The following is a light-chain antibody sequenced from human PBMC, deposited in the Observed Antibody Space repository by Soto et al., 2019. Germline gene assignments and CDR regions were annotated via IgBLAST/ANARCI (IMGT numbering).Light chain of an antibody. CDR3: QQYSKWPPRT. CDR1: QSVSSN. Sequence: EIVMTQSPATLSVSPGERATLSCRASQSVSSNLAWYQQKPGQAPRLLIYGASSRATGIPDRFSGSGSGTDFTLTISRLEPEDFAVYYCQQYSKWPPRTFGQGTKVDIK. J-gene: IGKJ1*01. CDR2: GAS. V-gene: IGKV3D-15*01.